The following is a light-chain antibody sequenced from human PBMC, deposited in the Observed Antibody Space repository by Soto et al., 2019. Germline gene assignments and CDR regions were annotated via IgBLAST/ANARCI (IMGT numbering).Light chain of an antibody. CDR3: HQRASWPPT. CDR1: EYINTR. V-gene: IGKV3D-11*03. Sequence: IRLKQSPCAVSSYTGDRVTLSCRASEYINTRLAWYQHRPGQAPRLLIYQTSIRAAGIPARFSASGSGTDFTLTISDVQPEDFAVYYCHQRASWPPTFGQGTKVDIK. J-gene: IGKJ1*01. CDR2: QTS.